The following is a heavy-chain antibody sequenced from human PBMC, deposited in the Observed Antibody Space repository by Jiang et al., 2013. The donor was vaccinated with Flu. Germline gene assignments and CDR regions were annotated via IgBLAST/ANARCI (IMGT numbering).Heavy chain of an antibody. CDR2: IIPILGIV. CDR1: GGTFSSDA. CDR3: GRDQYDSRGYYPDY. J-gene: IGHJ4*02. D-gene: IGHD3-22*01. V-gene: IGHV1-69*04. Sequence: SGAEVKKPGSSVKVSCKASGGTFSSDAISWVRQAPGQGLEWMGRIIPILGIVKYAQKFQGRVTITADKSTSTAYMELSSLRSEDTAVYYCGRDQYDSRGYYPDYWGQGTLVTVSS.